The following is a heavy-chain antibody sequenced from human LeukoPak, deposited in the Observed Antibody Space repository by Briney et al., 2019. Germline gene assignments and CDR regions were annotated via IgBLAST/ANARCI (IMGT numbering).Heavy chain of an antibody. J-gene: IGHJ5*02. V-gene: IGHV3-11*04. CDR3: ARAGFLITFGGVIS. CDR2: ISSSGSTI. Sequence: GGSLRLSCAASGFTFSNYWMHWVRQAPGKGLEWVSSISSSGSTIYYADSVKGRFTISRDNAKNSLYLQMNSLRAEDTAIYYCARAGFLITFGGVISWGQGTLVTVSS. CDR1: GFTFSNYW. D-gene: IGHD3-16*02.